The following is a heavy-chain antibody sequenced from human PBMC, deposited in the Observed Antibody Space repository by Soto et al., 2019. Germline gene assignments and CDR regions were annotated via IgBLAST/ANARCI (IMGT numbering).Heavy chain of an antibody. CDR1: GDSVNSENSY. J-gene: IGHJ4*02. V-gene: IGHV4-61*01. D-gene: IGHD3-16*02. CDR2: IYYNGGT. Sequence: QVQLQESGPGLVRPSETLSLTCTVSGDSVNSENSYWNWIRQAPGKGPEWIGHIYYNGGTNYNPSLKRRVTILLDTSTNQSSLSLTSVTAADTAVYYCSRDGGQGRGVIGHYWCRGILVTVSS. CDR3: SRDGGQGRGVIGHY.